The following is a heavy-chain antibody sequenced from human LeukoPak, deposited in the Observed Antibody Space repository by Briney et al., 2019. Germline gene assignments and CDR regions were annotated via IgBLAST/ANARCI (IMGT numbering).Heavy chain of an antibody. D-gene: IGHD1-26*01. V-gene: IGHV4-39*01. CDR1: GGAITDSNYY. J-gene: IGHJ3*02. CDR3: ARYSGSHYAFDI. Sequence: SETLSLTCTVSGGAITDSNYYWGWIRQPPGEGLEWIGNIYYNGKTFYNESVKSRVPISVDTSKNQFSLKLNSVTAADTALFYCARYSGSHYAFDIWGQGTMVTVSS. CDR2: IYYNGKT.